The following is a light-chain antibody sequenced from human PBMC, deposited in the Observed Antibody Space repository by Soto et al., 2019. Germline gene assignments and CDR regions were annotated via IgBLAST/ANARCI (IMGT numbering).Light chain of an antibody. CDR2: DVS. CDR1: SSDVGGYNY. V-gene: IGLV2-14*01. CDR3: SSYPSSSTYV. Sequence: QSALTQPASVSGSPRQSITISCTGTSSDVGGYNYVSWYQQHPGKVPKLMIYDVSNRPSGVSNRFSGSKSGNTASLTISGLQAEDEADYYCSSYPSSSTYVFGTGTKVTVL. J-gene: IGLJ1*01.